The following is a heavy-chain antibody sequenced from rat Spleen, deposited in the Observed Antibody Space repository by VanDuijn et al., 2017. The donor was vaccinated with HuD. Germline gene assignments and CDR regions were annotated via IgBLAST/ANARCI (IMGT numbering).Heavy chain of an antibody. D-gene: IGHD1-9*01. Sequence: EVQLVESGGGFVQPGRSLKLSCAASGYTFSNYDVAWVRQAPTKGLEWVATISYDGSSTYYPDSVKGRFTISRDNAKSTLYLQMDSLRSEDTASYYWARHATGIPTDFDYWGQGVMVTVSS. CDR2: ISYDGSST. CDR3: ARHATGIPTDFDY. J-gene: IGHJ2*01. CDR1: GYTFSNYD. V-gene: IGHV5-29*01.